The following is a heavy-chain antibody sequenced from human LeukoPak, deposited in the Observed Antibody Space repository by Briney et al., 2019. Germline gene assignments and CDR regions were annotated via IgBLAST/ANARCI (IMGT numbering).Heavy chain of an antibody. J-gene: IGHJ4*02. CDR1: GFTLSSYE. V-gene: IGHV3-23*01. Sequence: GGSLRLSCAASGFTLSSYEMNWVRQAPGKGLEWVSSISGSGDRTIYADSVRGRLIISRDKSKNTLYLQMSSLRAEDTAVYYCAKVPQPDYYFDYWGQGSLVTVSS. CDR2: ISGSGDRT. CDR3: AKVPQPDYYFDY.